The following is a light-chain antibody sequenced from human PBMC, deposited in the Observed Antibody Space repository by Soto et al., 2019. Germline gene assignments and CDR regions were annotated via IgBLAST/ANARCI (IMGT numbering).Light chain of an antibody. Sequence: DIQMTQSPSTLSASVGDRVTITCRASQSISSWLAWYQQKPGKAPKLLLYKASSLESVVPSRFSGSGAGTEFTLTISSLQPDDFANYYCQHYNSYPCTFGQGTKLEIK. CDR1: QSISSW. CDR2: KAS. CDR3: QHYNSYPCT. V-gene: IGKV1-5*03. J-gene: IGKJ2*02.